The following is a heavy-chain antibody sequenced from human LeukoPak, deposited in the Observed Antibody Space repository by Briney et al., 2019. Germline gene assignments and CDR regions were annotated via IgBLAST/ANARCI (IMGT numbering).Heavy chain of an antibody. J-gene: IGHJ6*02. Sequence: SVNVSCKASVGTLNRYAIRCVRQAPGQGLEWMGRIIPILGIAHYAQKFQGRVTITADKSTSTAYKELSSLRSEDTAVYYCARGLDTAMLEDYYYRMDVWGQGTTVTVSS. D-gene: IGHD5-18*01. V-gene: IGHV1-69*04. CDR1: VGTLNRYA. CDR3: ARGLDTAMLEDYYYRMDV. CDR2: IIPILGIA.